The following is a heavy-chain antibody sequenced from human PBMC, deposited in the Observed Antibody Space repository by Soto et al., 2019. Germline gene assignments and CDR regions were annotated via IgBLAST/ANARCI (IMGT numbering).Heavy chain of an antibody. V-gene: IGHV4-59*01. J-gene: IGHJ6*02. CDR3: ARADYGDYASLFYYYYGMDV. Sequence: PSETLSLTCTVSGGSISSYYWSWIRQPPGKGLEWIGYIYYSGSTNYNPSLKSRVTISVDTSKNQFSLKLSSVTAADTAVYYCARADYGDYASLFYYYYGMDVWGQGTPVTVSS. CDR2: IYYSGST. CDR1: GGSISSYY. D-gene: IGHD4-17*01.